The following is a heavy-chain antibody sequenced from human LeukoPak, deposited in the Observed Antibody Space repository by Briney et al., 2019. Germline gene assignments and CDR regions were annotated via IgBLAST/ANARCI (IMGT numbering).Heavy chain of an antibody. J-gene: IGHJ3*02. V-gene: IGHV4-30-4*02. CDR1: GGSISSGDYY. CDR3: ARMGDYYDSSGYRHDAFDI. CDR2: IYYSGST. D-gene: IGHD3-22*01. Sequence: SETLSLTCTVSGGSISSGDYYWSWIRQPPGKGLEWIGYIYYSGSTYYNPSLKSRVTISVDTSKNQFSLKLSSVTAADTAVYYCARMGDYYDSSGYRHDAFDIWGQGTMVTVSS.